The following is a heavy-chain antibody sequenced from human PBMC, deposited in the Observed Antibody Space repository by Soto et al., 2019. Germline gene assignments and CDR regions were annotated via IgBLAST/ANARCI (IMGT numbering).Heavy chain of an antibody. Sequence: ASVKVSCKASGYTFTAFYIHWVRQAPGQGPEWMGWINPNTGAATYAQMFQGRVTMTRDTSISTAYMELSSLKSDDTAIYYCARGLPPVITPNWFDPWGPGTQVTVSS. CDR1: GYTFTAFY. D-gene: IGHD3-22*01. CDR3: ARGLPPVITPNWFDP. V-gene: IGHV1-2*02. J-gene: IGHJ5*02. CDR2: INPNTGAA.